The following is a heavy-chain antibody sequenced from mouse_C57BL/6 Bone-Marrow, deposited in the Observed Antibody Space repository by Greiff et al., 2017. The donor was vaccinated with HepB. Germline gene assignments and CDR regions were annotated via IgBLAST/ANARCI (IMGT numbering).Heavy chain of an antibody. V-gene: IGHV1-64*01. CDR3: ARFSLYYGSSGRGAMDY. D-gene: IGHD1-1*01. CDR1: GYTFTSYW. Sequence: QVQLQQPGAELVKPGASVKLSCKASGYTFTSYWMHWVKQRPGQGLEWIGMIHPNSGSTNYNEKFKSKATLTVDKSSSTAYMELRSLTSEDSAVYFCARFSLYYGSSGRGAMDYWGQGTSVTVAS. CDR2: IHPNSGST. J-gene: IGHJ4*01.